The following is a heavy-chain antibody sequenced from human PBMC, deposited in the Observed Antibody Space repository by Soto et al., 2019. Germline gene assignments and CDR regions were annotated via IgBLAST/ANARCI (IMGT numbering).Heavy chain of an antibody. CDR2: ITHSGST. CDR1: GGSFSRYY. D-gene: IGHD1-26*01. CDR3: ARVGIVAATTTSSFDY. V-gene: IGHV4-34*01. Sequence: TFSLTCAAYGGSFSRYYCSWLRQPPGKGLDWIEEITHSGSTNYNPSLKSRVTISVDPSKNQFSLKLSSVTAADTAVYYCARVGIVAATTTSSFDYWGQGTRGTVS. J-gene: IGHJ4*02.